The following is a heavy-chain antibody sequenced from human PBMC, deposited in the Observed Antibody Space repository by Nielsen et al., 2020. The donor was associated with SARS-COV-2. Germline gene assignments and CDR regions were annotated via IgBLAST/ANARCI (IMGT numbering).Heavy chain of an antibody. V-gene: IGHV3-7*03. CDR3: AKDIEQWLLVDGYRRFDP. CDR1: GFTFSSYW. CDR2: IKQDGSEK. D-gene: IGHD6-19*01. J-gene: IGHJ5*02. Sequence: GGSLRLSCAASGFTFSSYWMSWVRQAPGKGLEWVANIKQDGSEKYYVDSVKGRFTISRDNAKNSLYLQMNSLRAEDTALYYCAKDIEQWLLVDGYRRFDPWGQGTLVTVSS.